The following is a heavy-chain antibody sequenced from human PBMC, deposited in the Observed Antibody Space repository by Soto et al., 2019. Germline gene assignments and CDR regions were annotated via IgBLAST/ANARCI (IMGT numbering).Heavy chain of an antibody. CDR2: IVVGSGNT. Sequence: GASVKVSCKAPGFTFTSSAVQWVRQARGQRLEWIGWIVVGSGNTNYAQKFQERVTITRDMSTSTAYMELSSLRSEDTAVYYCAAVDLHLYYYYGMDVWGQGTTVTVSS. CDR1: GFTFTSSA. CDR3: AAVDLHLYYYYGMDV. V-gene: IGHV1-58*01. J-gene: IGHJ6*02.